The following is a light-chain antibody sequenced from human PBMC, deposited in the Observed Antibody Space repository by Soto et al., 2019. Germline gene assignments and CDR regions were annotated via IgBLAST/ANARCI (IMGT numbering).Light chain of an antibody. CDR1: QSVTRH. J-gene: IGKJ5*01. CDR3: QQRAKWPLT. V-gene: IGKV3-11*01. Sequence: EIVLTQSPATLSVSPGGRATLSCRASQSVTRHLAWYQQKPGRAPRLLIYDASNRATGIPARFSGSGSGTDFTLTIISLEPEDFAVYYCQQRAKWPLTFGQGTRLEIK. CDR2: DAS.